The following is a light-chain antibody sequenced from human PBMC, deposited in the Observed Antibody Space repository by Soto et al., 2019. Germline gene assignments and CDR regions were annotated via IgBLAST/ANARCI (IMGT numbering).Light chain of an antibody. J-gene: IGKJ1*01. CDR2: DAS. CDR3: QQYAGYSRT. Sequence: DIQMTQSPSTLSASVGDRVTITCRASQSISSWLAWYQQKPGKAPKLLIYDASSLESGVPSRFSGSGSGTEFTLTISSLQPEDFATYYCQQYAGYSRTFGQGTKVDIK. V-gene: IGKV1-5*01. CDR1: QSISSW.